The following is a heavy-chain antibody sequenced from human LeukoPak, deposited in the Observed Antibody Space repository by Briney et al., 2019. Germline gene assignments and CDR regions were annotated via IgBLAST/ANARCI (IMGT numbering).Heavy chain of an antibody. J-gene: IGHJ6*03. Sequence: GGSLRLSCAASGFTFSSYAMSWVRQAPGKGLEWVSAISGSGGSTYYADSVKGRFTISRDNSKNTLYLQMNSLRAEDTAVYYCAKDGVRIVVPAFYMDVWGKGTTVTVSS. CDR2: ISGSGGST. CDR1: GFTFSSYA. V-gene: IGHV3-23*01. CDR3: AKDGVRIVVPAFYMDV. D-gene: IGHD2-2*01.